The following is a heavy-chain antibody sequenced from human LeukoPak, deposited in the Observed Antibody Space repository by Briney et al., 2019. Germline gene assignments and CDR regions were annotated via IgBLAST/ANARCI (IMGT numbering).Heavy chain of an antibody. D-gene: IGHD1-26*01. CDR3: ATRIVGATLLFFPNAFDI. CDR1: GVSITSYY. Sequence: SETLSLTCTVSGVSITSYYWTWIRQPAGKGLEWIGRIHSSGSTNYNPPLKSRVTMSVDTSKNQFSLKLSSVTAADTAVYYCATRIVGATLLFFPNAFDIWGQGTMVTVSS. V-gene: IGHV4-4*07. J-gene: IGHJ3*02. CDR2: IHSSGST.